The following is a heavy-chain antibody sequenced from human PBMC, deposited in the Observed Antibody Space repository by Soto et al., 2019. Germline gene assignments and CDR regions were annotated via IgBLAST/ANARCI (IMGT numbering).Heavy chain of an antibody. CDR1: GFTFSSYA. CDR2: ISGSGGST. J-gene: IGHJ5*02. D-gene: IGHD3-10*01. V-gene: IGHV3-23*01. Sequence: GGSLRLSCAASGFTFSSYAMSWVRQAPGKGLEWVSAISGSGGSTYYADSVKGRFTISRDNSKDTLYLQMNSLRAEDTAVYYCATYGSGSYPPRFDPWGQGTLVTVSS. CDR3: ATYGSGSYPPRFDP.